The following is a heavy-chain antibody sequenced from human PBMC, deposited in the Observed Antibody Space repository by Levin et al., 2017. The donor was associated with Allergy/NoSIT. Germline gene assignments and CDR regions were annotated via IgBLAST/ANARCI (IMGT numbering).Heavy chain of an antibody. D-gene: IGHD1-26*01. CDR3: ASPGMLSGNLYLDY. J-gene: IGHJ4*02. CDR2: INPNSGGS. Sequence: GESLKISCKASGHTFTDYYIHWVRQAPGQGLEWMAWINPNSGGSHSAQKFQGRVAMTRDTSISTAYMELSGLRSDDTAVYYCASPGMLSGNLYLDYWGQGTLVTVSS. V-gene: IGHV1-2*02. CDR1: GHTFTDYY.